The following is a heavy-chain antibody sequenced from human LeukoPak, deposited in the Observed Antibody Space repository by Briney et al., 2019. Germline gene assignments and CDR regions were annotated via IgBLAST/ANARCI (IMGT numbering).Heavy chain of an antibody. D-gene: IGHD6-13*01. CDR1: GFTFSSYW. V-gene: IGHV3-7*01. CDR3: ARGVAAAGKRGVDY. J-gene: IGHJ4*02. CDR2: IKQDGSEK. Sequence: GGSLRLSCAASGFTFSSYWMSWVRQAPGKGLEWVANIKQDGSEKYYVDSVKGRFTISRDNAKNSLYLQMNSLRAEDTAVYYCARGVAAAGKRGVDYWGQGTLVTVSS.